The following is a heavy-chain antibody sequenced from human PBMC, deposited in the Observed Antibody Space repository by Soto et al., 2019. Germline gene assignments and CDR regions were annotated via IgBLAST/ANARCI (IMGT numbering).Heavy chain of an antibody. V-gene: IGHV4-31*03. J-gene: IGHJ5*02. CDR2: IYYSGST. CDR3: AREIVVVPAAILWFDP. Sequence: SETLSLTCTVSGGSISSGGYYWSWIRQHPGKGLEWIGYIYYSGSTYYNPSLKSRVTISVDTSKNQFSLKLSSVTAADTAVYYCAREIVVVPAAILWFDPWGQGTLVTVSS. CDR1: GGSISSGGYY. D-gene: IGHD2-2*01.